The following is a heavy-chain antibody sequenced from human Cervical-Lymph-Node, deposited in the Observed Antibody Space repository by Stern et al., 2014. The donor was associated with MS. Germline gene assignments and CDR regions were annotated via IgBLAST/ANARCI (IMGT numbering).Heavy chain of an antibody. CDR3: ARVTEFLRFFYPDY. Sequence: VQLVESGPGLVKPSQTLSLTCTVSGRPLSSGSRYWSWIRQHPGKGLEWIGYISYSGNTYYSPSLQSRLTISMDTSKNQFSLKLRSVTAADTAIYYCARVTEFLRFFYPDYWGQGTLVTVSS. CDR1: GRPLSSGSRY. D-gene: IGHD3-3*01. CDR2: ISYSGNT. V-gene: IGHV4-31*03. J-gene: IGHJ4*02.